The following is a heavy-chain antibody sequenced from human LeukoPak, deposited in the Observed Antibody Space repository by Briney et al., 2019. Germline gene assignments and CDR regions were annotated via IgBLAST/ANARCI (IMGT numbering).Heavy chain of an antibody. V-gene: IGHV3-66*01. J-gene: IGHJ4*02. Sequence: AGGSLRLSCAASGFTVSSNYMSWVRQAPGKGLEWVSVIYSGGSTYYADSVKGRFSISRDSSKDTLYLQMNSLRAEDTAVYFCARDSVSNSLDYWGQGTLVTVSS. CDR1: GFTVSSNY. D-gene: IGHD4-4*01. CDR3: ARDSVSNSLDY. CDR2: IYSGGST.